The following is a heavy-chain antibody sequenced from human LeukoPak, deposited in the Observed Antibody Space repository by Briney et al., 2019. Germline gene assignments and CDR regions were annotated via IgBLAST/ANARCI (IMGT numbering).Heavy chain of an antibody. Sequence: SETLSLTCTVSGNFIISGFDLVWLRQTPVKGLQWIGSLYSTGTTYYNPSLAGRVTVSTDSSKNQLSLKLRSVTAADTAVYYCAGQWAVANTRSFANWGQGSRVTVSS. D-gene: IGHD6-19*01. CDR3: AGQWAVANTRSFAN. CDR2: LYSTGTT. J-gene: IGHJ3*02. CDR1: GNFIISGFD. V-gene: IGHV4-38-2*02.